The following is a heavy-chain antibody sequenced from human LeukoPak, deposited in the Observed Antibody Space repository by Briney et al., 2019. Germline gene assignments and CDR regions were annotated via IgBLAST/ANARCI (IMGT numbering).Heavy chain of an antibody. CDR2: IIPIFGTA. D-gene: IGHD3-10*01. J-gene: IGHJ4*02. CDR3: ARTGSNYYGSGSYYNGVGY. Sequence: SVKVSCKASGGTFSSYAISWVRQAPGQGLEWMGGIIPIFGTANYAQKFQGRVTITADESTSTAYMELSSLRSEDTAVYYCARTGSNYYGSGSYYNGVGYWGQGTLVTVSS. V-gene: IGHV1-69*13. CDR1: GGTFSSYA.